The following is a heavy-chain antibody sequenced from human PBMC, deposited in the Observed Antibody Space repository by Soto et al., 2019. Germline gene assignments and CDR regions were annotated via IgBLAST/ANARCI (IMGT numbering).Heavy chain of an antibody. CDR1: GGSFSGYY. V-gene: IGHV4-34*01. Sequence: QVQLQQWGAGLLKPSETLSLTCAVYGGSFSGYYWSWIRQPPGKGLEWIGEINHSGSTNYNPSLKSRVTISVDTSKNQFSLKLSSVTAADTAVYYCARGRRLVVXPAATWDYYYYYMDVWGKGTTVTVSS. J-gene: IGHJ6*03. CDR2: INHSGST. CDR3: ARGRRLVVXPAATWDYYYYYMDV. D-gene: IGHD2-2*01.